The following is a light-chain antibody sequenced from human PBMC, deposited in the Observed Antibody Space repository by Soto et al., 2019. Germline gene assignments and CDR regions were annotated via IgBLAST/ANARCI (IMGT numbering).Light chain of an antibody. J-gene: IGLJ1*01. CDR1: SSEVGAYTY. CDR2: DVI. V-gene: IGLV2-14*01. CDR3: TSYTSSSTPYV. Sequence: QSVLTQPASVSWSPGQSITISCAGTSSEVGAYTYVSWYQQHPGKAPKLMIYDVINRPSGVSNRFSGSKSGNTASLTISGLQAEDEADYYCTSYTSSSTPYVFGGGTKVTVL.